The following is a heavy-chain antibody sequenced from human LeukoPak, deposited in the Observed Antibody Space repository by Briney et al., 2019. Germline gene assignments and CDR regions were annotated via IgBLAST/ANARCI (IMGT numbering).Heavy chain of an antibody. V-gene: IGHV3-23*01. D-gene: IGHD2-15*01. CDR2: ISGSGDST. CDR1: GFTFSSYA. CDR3: AKQLGYCSDGSCYSPY. Sequence: PGESLRLTCAASGFTFSSYAMSWVRQAPGKGLEWVSAISGSGDSTYYGDSVKGRFTISRDNSKSTLCLQMNSLRAEDTAVYYCAKQLGYCSDGSCYSPYWGQGTLVTVSS. J-gene: IGHJ4*02.